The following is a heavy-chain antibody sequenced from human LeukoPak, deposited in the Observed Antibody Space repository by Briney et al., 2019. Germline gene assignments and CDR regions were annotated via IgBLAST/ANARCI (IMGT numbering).Heavy chain of an antibody. Sequence: GGSLRLSCAASGFTFDDYTMHWVRQAPGKGLEWVSLISWDGGSTYYADSVKGRFTISRDNSKNSLYLQMNSLRTEDTALYYCAKDMIPHSHSSGWYECPDYWGQGTLVTVSS. CDR3: AKDMIPHSHSSGWYECPDY. D-gene: IGHD6-19*01. CDR2: ISWDGGST. CDR1: GFTFDDYT. V-gene: IGHV3-43*01. J-gene: IGHJ4*02.